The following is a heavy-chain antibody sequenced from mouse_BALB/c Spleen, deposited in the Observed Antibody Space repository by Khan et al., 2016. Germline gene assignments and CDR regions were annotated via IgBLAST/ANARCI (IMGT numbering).Heavy chain of an antibody. V-gene: IGHV5-4*02. CDR1: GFTFSDYY. Sequence: EVELVESGGGLVKPGGSLKLSCAASGFTFSDYYMYWVRQTPEKRLEWVATISDGGSYTYYPDSVKGRFTISRDNANLYLQMSSLKSEDTAVYYCARDLNWYFDVWGAGTTVTVSS. CDR3: ARDLNWYFDV. J-gene: IGHJ1*01. CDR2: ISDGGSYT.